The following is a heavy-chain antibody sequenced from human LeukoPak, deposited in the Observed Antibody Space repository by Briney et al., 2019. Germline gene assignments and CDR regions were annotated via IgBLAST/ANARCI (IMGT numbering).Heavy chain of an antibody. CDR1: GFTVSSYY. CDR3: ARGLNTYDGSGFYLF. D-gene: IGHD3-22*01. J-gene: IGHJ4*02. V-gene: IGHV3-53*01. CDR2: IYRGGST. Sequence: GGSLRLSCAASGFTVSSYYMSWVRQAPGKGLEWVSIIYRGGSTHYADSVKGRFTISRDNSKNTVYLQMNSLRAEDTAVYYCARGLNTYDGSGFYLFWGQGTLVTVSS.